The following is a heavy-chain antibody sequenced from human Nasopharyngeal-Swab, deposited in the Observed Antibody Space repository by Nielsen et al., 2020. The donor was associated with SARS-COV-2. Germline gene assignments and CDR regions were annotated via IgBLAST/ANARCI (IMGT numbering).Heavy chain of an antibody. V-gene: IGHV1-69*04. J-gene: IGHJ6*02. CDR3: ARGNEGAAAGTGYYYGMDV. Sequence: SVKVSCKASGGTFSSYAISWVRQAPGQGLEWMGRIIPILGIANYAQKFQGRVTITADKSTSTAYMELSSPRSEDTAVYYCARGNEGAAAGTGYYYGMDVWGQGTTVTVSS. CDR1: GGTFSSYA. CDR2: IIPILGIA. D-gene: IGHD6-13*01.